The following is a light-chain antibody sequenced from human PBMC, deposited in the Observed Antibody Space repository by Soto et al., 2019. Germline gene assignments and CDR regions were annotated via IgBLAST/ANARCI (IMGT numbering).Light chain of an antibody. CDR2: TAS. J-gene: IGKJ4*01. V-gene: IGKV3-20*01. CDR1: QSVARNY. CDR3: QQYATSPLT. Sequence: EIVLTRSPGTLSLSPGERATLSCRASQSVARNYLAWYQQKPGQAPGLLIYTASSRATGIPDRFSGSGSGTDFTLTISRLEPEDFAVYYCQQYATSPLTFGGGTKVEI.